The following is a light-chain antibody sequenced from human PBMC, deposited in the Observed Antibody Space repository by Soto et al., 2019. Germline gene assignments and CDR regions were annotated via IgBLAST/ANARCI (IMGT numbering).Light chain of an antibody. Sequence: EIVLTQSPGTLSLSPGERATLSCRASQSVSSSYLAWYQQKPGQAPRLLIYGASSRATGIPDRFSGSGSGTDFTLTISRLEPEDLAVYYCQQYGSSPRTFGQVTKVEIK. V-gene: IGKV3-20*01. CDR3: QQYGSSPRT. CDR2: GAS. CDR1: QSVSSSY. J-gene: IGKJ1*01.